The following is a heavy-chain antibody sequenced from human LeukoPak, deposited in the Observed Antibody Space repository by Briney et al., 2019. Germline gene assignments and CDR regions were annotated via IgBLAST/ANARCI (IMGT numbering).Heavy chain of an antibody. CDR1: GFTFSDAW. V-gene: IGHV3-15*01. J-gene: IGHJ4*02. Sequence: PRGSPRLSCAASGFTFSDAWMGWVRQAPGKGLEWVGRISTKTDGGTTDYAAPLKGRFTISRDDSKTTLYLQMNSLKTEDTAVYYCATEFWGPFNYWGQGTLVSASS. CDR3: ATEFWGPFNY. D-gene: IGHD7-27*01. CDR2: ISTKTDGGTT.